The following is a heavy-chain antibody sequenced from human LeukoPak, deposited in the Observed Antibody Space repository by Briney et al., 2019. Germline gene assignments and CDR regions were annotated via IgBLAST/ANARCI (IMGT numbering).Heavy chain of an antibody. CDR2: IKREGCGT. V-gene: IGHV3-74*01. Sequence: PGGSLRLPCAASGLLFSFFWMHWVRQASGKALVWVSRIKREGCGTSYEESMKGRSTISTENAKNTLSLQMNSLRAEDTAVYYWTRELEYRGSPDDAFDIWGQGTMVTVSS. CDR1: GLLFSFFW. J-gene: IGHJ3*02. D-gene: IGHD1-26*01. CDR3: TRELEYRGSPDDAFDI.